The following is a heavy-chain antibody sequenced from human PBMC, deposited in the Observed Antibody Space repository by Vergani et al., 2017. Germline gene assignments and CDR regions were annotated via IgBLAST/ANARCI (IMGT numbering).Heavy chain of an antibody. CDR1: GGTFSSYA. CDR2: IIPIFGTA. CDR3: ARVTSITTVTNDAFDI. D-gene: IGHD4-17*01. V-gene: IGHV1-69*12. Sequence: QVQLVQSGAEVKKPGSSVKVSCKASGGTFSSYAISWVRQAPGQGLEWMGGIIPIFGTANYAKKFKGRVTITADESTSTAYMELSSLRSEDTAVYYCARVTSITTVTNDAFDIWGEGTMVIVSA. J-gene: IGHJ3*02.